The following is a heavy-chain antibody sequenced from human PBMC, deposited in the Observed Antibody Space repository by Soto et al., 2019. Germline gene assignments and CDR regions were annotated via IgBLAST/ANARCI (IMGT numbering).Heavy chain of an antibody. J-gene: IGHJ4*02. Sequence: QVQLVQSGAEVKKPGSSVKVSCKASGGTFSSYAISWVRQAPGQGLEWMGGIIPIFGTANYAQKFQGRVTITADESTGTAYMELSSLRSEDTAVYYCARDRGYCSGGSCHSFDYWGQGTLVTVSS. V-gene: IGHV1-69*01. CDR1: GGTFSSYA. D-gene: IGHD2-15*01. CDR3: ARDRGYCSGGSCHSFDY. CDR2: IIPIFGTA.